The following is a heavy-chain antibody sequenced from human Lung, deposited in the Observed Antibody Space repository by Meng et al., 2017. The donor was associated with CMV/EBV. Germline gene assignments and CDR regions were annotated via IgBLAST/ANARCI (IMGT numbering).Heavy chain of an antibody. CDR1: GFTVTDHY. CDR3: GGTDGRGMDV. V-gene: IGHV3-11*01. D-gene: IGHD2-8*01. Sequence: GGSLRLSCAASGFTVTDHYMNWFRQAPGKGLEWVSYISKGGPTIYYADSVKGRFTISRDNAKNSLYLQMDSPRAEDTAVYYCGGTDGRGMDVWGQGTTVTVSS. J-gene: IGHJ6*02. CDR2: ISKGGPTI.